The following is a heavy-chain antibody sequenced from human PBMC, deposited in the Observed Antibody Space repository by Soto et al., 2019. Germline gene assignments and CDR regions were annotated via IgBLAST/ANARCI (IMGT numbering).Heavy chain of an antibody. CDR2: IRYDGSNI. J-gene: IGHJ4*02. CDR1: GFTFSGLG. V-gene: IGHV3-33*01. Sequence: QVQLVESGGGVVQPGRSLRLSCAASGFTFSGLGMHWVRQAPGKGLEWVAVIRYDGSNIYYADAVKGRFTISRDNSKDTLYLQMNSLRAIDTAVYYCARDGVRHTTFFGYFDYWGQGTLVTVSS. CDR3: ARDGVRHTTFFGYFDY. D-gene: IGHD3-10*02.